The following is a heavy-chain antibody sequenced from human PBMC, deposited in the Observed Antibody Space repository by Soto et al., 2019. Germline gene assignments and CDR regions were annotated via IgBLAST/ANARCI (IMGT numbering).Heavy chain of an antibody. CDR3: ARSYDSSGYLQGYFDY. D-gene: IGHD3-22*01. CDR2: IYYSGST. Sequence: QVQLQESGPGLVKPSQTLSLTCTVSGGSISSGGYYWSWIRQHPGKGLEWIGYIYYSGSTSYNPSLKSRVTISVDSSKNQFSLKLSSVTAADTAVYYCARSYDSSGYLQGYFDYWGQGTLVTVSS. J-gene: IGHJ4*02. CDR1: GGSISSGGYY. V-gene: IGHV4-31*03.